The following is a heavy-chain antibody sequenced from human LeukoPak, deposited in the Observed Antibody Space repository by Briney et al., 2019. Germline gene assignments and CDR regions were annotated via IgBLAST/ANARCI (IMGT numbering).Heavy chain of an antibody. CDR3: ARDSGYDLLYFDY. CDR2: ISYDGSNK. D-gene: IGHD5-12*01. J-gene: IGHJ4*02. CDR1: GFTFSSYA. Sequence: GGSLRLSCAASGFTFSSYAMHWVRQAPGKGLEWVAVISYDGSNKYYADSVKGRFTISRDNSKNTLYLQMNSLRAEDTAVYYCARDSGYDLLYFDYWGQGTLVTVSS. V-gene: IGHV3-30*04.